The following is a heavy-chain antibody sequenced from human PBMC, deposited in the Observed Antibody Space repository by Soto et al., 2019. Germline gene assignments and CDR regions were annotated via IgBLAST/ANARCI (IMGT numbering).Heavy chain of an antibody. Sequence: QVQLQEWGPGLLKPSETLSLTCTVSGGPSTDQYWSWIRQPAGKGLEWLGRIYSTWTTNYNPPIRSRVTMSVDTSRNQSSLMLPTVTAADTAVYYCTRDVYSIINNLFDRWGQGTLVSVSS. V-gene: IGHV4-4*07. J-gene: IGHJ5*02. D-gene: IGHD2-15*01. CDR2: IYSTWTT. CDR3: TRDVYSIINNLFDR. CDR1: GGPSTDQY.